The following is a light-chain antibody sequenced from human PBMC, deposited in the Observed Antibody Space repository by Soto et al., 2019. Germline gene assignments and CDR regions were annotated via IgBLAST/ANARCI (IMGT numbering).Light chain of an antibody. V-gene: IGKV3-15*01. CDR1: QSVSSY. Sequence: EIVMTQSPATLSVPPGGRATLSCRASQSVSSYLAWYQQRPGQPPRLLIYRASTRATGIPARFSGSGSGTEFSLTINSLQSEDFAVYYCQQYSTWPPRYTFGQGTKLEI. CDR2: RAS. CDR3: QQYSTWPPRYT. J-gene: IGKJ2*01.